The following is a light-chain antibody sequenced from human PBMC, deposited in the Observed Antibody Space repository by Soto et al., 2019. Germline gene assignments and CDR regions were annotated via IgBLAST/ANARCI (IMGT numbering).Light chain of an antibody. Sequence: EIVMTQSPATLSVSPGERATLSCRASQSVSSNLAWYQQKPGQAPRLLIYGASTRSTGIPARFSGSGSGTEFTLTSSSLLSEDFAVYYCQQYNNWGTFGQGTKVEIK. CDR2: GAS. J-gene: IGKJ1*01. V-gene: IGKV3-15*01. CDR1: QSVSSN. CDR3: QQYNNWGT.